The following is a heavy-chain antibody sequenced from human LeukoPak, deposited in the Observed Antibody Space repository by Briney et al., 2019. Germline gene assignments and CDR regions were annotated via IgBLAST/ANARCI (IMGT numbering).Heavy chain of an antibody. J-gene: IGHJ6*02. CDR2: INHSGST. V-gene: IGHV4-34*01. CDR3: ARAAIVVVTAIYYYYYGMDV. D-gene: IGHD2-21*02. Sequence: SETLSLTCAVYGGSFSGYYWSWIRQPPGKGLEWIGEINHSGSTNYNPSLKSRVTISVDTSKNRSSLKLSSVTAADTAVYYCARAAIVVVTAIYYYYYGMDVWGQGTTVTVSS. CDR1: GGSFSGYY.